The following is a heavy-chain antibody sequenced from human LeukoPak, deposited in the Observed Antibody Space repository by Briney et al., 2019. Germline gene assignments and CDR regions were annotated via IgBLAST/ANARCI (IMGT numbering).Heavy chain of an antibody. D-gene: IGHD6-13*01. CDR2: IYHSGST. CDR1: GGSFSGYY. CDR3: ASPPSSWYFFLWST. J-gene: IGHJ5*02. V-gene: IGHV4-38-2*01. Sequence: PSETLSLTCAVYGGSFSGYYWGWIRQPPGKGLEWIGSIYHSGSTYYNPSLKSRVTISVDTSKNQFSLKLSSVTAADTAVYYCASPPSSWYFFLWSTWGQGTLVTVSS.